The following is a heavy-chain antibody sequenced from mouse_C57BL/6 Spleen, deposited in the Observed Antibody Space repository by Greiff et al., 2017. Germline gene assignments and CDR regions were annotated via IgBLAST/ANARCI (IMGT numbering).Heavy chain of an antibody. CDR1: GYAFSSSW. CDR3: ARVGYSNCVSRFAY. CDR2: IYPGDGDT. D-gene: IGHD2-5*01. Sequence: VQLQQSGPELVKPGASVKISCKASGYAFSSSWMNWVKQRPGKGLEWIGRIYPGDGDTNYNGKFKGKATLTADKSSCTAYMQLSSLTSEDSAVYFCARVGYSNCVSRFAYWGQGTLVTVSA. J-gene: IGHJ3*01. V-gene: IGHV1-82*01.